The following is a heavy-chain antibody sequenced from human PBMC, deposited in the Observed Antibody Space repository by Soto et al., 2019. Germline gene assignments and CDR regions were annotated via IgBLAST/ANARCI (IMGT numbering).Heavy chain of an antibody. Sequence: GGSLRLSCAASGFTFSTSWMSWVRQAPGKGLGWVASIKHDGTEIYYVDSVKGRFTISRDNAKNSLFLQMNSLRVEDTAVYYCARRTFWGQGTLVTVSS. J-gene: IGHJ4*02. CDR2: IKHDGTEI. CDR1: GFTFSTSW. V-gene: IGHV3-7*01. CDR3: ARRTF.